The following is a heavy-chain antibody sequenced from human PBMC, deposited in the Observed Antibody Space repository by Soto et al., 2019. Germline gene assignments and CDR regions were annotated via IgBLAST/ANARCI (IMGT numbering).Heavy chain of an antibody. CDR3: AREVPQFARGMDV. D-gene: IGHD3-10*01. J-gene: IGHJ6*02. V-gene: IGHV1-69*06. CDR2: IIPIFGTA. Sequence: SVNFSCKASGGTFSSYAISWVRQAPGQGLEWMGGIIPIFGTANYAQKFQGRVTITADKSPSTTYMELISLRSEDTAVYHCAREVPQFARGMDVWGQGTTVTVSS. CDR1: GGTFSSYA.